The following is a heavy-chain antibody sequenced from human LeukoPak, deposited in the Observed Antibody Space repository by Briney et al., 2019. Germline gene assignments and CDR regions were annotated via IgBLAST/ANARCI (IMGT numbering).Heavy chain of an antibody. CDR1: GFTFSTYG. J-gene: IGHJ4*02. V-gene: IGHV3-33*01. CDR2: IWYDGSNK. Sequence: GGSLRLSCAASGFTFSTYGMHWVRQAPGKGLEWVAVIWYDGSNKYYADSVKGRFTISRDNAKNSVFLQMNSLRAEDTAVYYCARLPAYCSSTSCYYDYWGQGTLVTVSS. D-gene: IGHD2-2*01. CDR3: ARLPAYCSSTSCYYDY.